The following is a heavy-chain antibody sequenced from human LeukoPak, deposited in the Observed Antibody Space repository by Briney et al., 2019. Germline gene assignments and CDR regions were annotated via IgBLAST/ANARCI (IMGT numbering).Heavy chain of an antibody. CDR1: GYTLSSYG. CDR3: ARVGVGGGYYPL. D-gene: IGHD3-3*01. Sequence: SVKVSCKASGYTLSSYGISWVRQAPGQGLEWMGGIIPIFGTANYAQKFQGRVTITTDESTSTAYMELSSLRSEDTAVYYCARVGVGGGYYPLWGQGTLVTVSS. J-gene: IGHJ4*02. V-gene: IGHV1-69*05. CDR2: IIPIFGTA.